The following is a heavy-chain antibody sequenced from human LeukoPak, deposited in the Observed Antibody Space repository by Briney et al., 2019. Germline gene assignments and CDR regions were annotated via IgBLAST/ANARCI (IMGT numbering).Heavy chain of an antibody. Sequence: GGSLRLSCAASGFTFSSYAMNWVRQALGKGLEWVSSISGRSADIYYADSVKGRFTISRDNAKNSVFLQMNNLRVEDTAIYYCARRGYHDSSGYDYWGQGTPVTVSS. CDR1: GFTFSSYA. D-gene: IGHD3-22*01. V-gene: IGHV3-21*06. CDR3: ARRGYHDSSGYDY. J-gene: IGHJ4*02. CDR2: ISGRSADI.